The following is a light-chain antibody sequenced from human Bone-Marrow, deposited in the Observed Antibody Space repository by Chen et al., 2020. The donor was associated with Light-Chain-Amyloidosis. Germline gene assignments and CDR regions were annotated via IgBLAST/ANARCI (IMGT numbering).Light chain of an antibody. J-gene: IGLJ1*01. CDR3: SSDTITNTLV. CDR1: SSDVGGDNH. Sequence: QSALTQPASVSGSPGQSITISCTGTSSDVGGDNHVSWYQQHPDKAPKLMIYEVTNRPSWVPEPFSGYKSDNTASLSISGLQTEDETDYFCSSDTITNTLVFGSGTRVTVL. V-gene: IGLV2-14*01. CDR2: EVT.